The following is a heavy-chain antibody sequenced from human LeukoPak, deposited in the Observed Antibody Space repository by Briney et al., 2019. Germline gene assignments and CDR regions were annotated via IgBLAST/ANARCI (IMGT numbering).Heavy chain of an antibody. J-gene: IGHJ3*02. V-gene: IGHV1-18*01. CDR1: GYTFTSYG. Sequence: ASVKVSCKASGYTFTSYGISWVRQAPGQGLEWMGWISAYNGNTNYAQKLQGRVTMTTDTSASTAYMELRSLRSEDTAVYYCAATEGFYDFWSGFAFDIWGQGTMVTVSS. CDR2: ISAYNGNT. CDR3: AATEGFYDFWSGFAFDI. D-gene: IGHD3-3*01.